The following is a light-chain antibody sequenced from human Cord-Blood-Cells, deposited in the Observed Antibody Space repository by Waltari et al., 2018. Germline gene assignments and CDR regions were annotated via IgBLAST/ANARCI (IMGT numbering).Light chain of an antibody. CDR1: SSDVGGYNY. Sequence: QSALTQPASVSGSPGQSITISCTGTSSDVGGYNYVSWYQQHPGKAPTLMIYDVSNRPPGVSNRCSGSKSGNTASLTISGLQAEDEADYYCSSYTSSSTVVFCGGTKLTVL. V-gene: IGLV2-14*01. CDR2: DVS. J-gene: IGLJ2*01. CDR3: SSYTSSSTVV.